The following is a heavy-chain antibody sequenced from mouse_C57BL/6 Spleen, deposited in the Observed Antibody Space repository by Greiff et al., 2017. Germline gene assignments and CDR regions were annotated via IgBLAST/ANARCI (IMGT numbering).Heavy chain of an antibody. J-gene: IGHJ1*03. V-gene: IGHV1-64*01. D-gene: IGHD2-10*02. CDR2: IHPNSGST. CDR3: ARCPRNYGYFDV. Sequence: QVQLQQPGAELVKPGASVKLSCKASGYTFTSYWMHWVKQRPGQGLEWIGMIHPNSGSTNYNEKFKSKATLTVDKSSSTAYLQLSSLTSEDSAVYYCARCPRNYGYFDVWGTGTSVTVSS. CDR1: GYTFTSYW.